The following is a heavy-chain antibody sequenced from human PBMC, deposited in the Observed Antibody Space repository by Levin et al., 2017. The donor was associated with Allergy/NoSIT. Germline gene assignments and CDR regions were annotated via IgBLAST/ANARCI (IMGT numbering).Heavy chain of an antibody. CDR3: ARDLPRIVGYFDY. J-gene: IGHJ4*02. CDR2: IWYDGSNK. D-gene: IGHD1-26*01. V-gene: IGHV3-33*01. CDR1: GFTFSSYG. Sequence: GESLKISCAASGFTFSSYGMHWVRQAPGKGLEWVAVIWYDGSNKYYADSVKGRFTISRDNSKNTLYLQMNSLRAEDTAVYYCARDLPRIVGYFDYWGQGTLVTVSS.